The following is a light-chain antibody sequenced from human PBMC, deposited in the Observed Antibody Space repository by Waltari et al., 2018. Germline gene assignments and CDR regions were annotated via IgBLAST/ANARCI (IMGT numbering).Light chain of an antibody. Sequence: QSALTQPASVSGSPGQSLTISCTGTSSAIGPYTFVSWDQKHPGKAPKVMIYDVNNRPSGVSSRFSGSKSGNTASLTISGLQAEDEADYYCSSYTTGSTRYVFGSGTKVTVL. V-gene: IGLV2-14*03. CDR1: SSAIGPYTF. J-gene: IGLJ1*01. CDR3: SSYTTGSTRYV. CDR2: DVN.